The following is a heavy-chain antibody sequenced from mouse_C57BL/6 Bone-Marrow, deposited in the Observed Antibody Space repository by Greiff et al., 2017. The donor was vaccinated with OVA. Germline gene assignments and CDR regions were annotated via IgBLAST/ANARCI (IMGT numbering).Heavy chain of an antibody. V-gene: IGHV1-69*01. D-gene: IGHD1-1*01. CDR3: ARSGTYGSSLYYAMDY. CDR1: GYTFTSYW. CDR2: IDPSDSYT. Sequence: QVQLQQPGAELVMPGASVKLSCKASGYTFTSYWMHWVKQRPGQGLEWIGEIDPSDSYTNYNQKFKGKSTLTVDKSSSTAYMQLSSLTSEDSAVYYCARSGTYGSSLYYAMDYWGQGTSVTVSS. J-gene: IGHJ4*01.